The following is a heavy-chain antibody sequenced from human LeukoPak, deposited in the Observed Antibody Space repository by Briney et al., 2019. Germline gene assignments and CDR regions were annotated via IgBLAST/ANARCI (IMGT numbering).Heavy chain of an antibody. CDR2: ISWNSGSI. CDR1: GFTFDDYA. D-gene: IGHD6-13*01. J-gene: IGHJ4*02. V-gene: IGHV3-9*03. CDR3: AKIAAAGYFDY. Sequence: GGSLRLSCAASGFTFDDYAMHWVRQAPGKGLEWVSGISWNSGSIGYADSVRGRFTISRDNAKNSLYLQMNSLRAEDMALYYCAKIAAAGYFDYWGQGTLVTVSS.